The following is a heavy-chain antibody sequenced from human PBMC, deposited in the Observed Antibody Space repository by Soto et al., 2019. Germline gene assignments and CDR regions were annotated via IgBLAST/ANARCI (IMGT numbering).Heavy chain of an antibody. V-gene: IGHV2-5*02. D-gene: IGHD4-17*01. J-gene: IGHJ4*02. CDR1: GVSLRTSGVA. Sequence: QITLKESGPALVKPTQTLTLTCTISGVSLRTSGVAVGWIRQPPGQALEWLALIYWDDDKRYSPSLKSRLTITKDTPKDQVVLSITNMDPVDTGTYYCAHIRVDSGDPTYSFDFWGQGTLVTVSS. CDR2: IYWDDDK. CDR3: AHIRVDSGDPTYSFDF.